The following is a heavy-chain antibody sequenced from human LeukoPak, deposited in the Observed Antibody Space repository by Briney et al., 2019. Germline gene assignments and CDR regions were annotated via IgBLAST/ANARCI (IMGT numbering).Heavy chain of an antibody. CDR3: ARDGIAVAGYYYYMDV. CDR2: ISYDGSNK. Sequence: PGRSLRLSCAASGFTFSSYGMHWVRQAPGKGLEWVAVISYDGSNKYYADSVKGRFTISRDNSKNTLYLQMNSLRAEDTVVYYCARDGIAVAGYYYYMDVWGKGTTVTVSS. D-gene: IGHD6-19*01. CDR1: GFTFSSYG. V-gene: IGHV3-30*03. J-gene: IGHJ6*03.